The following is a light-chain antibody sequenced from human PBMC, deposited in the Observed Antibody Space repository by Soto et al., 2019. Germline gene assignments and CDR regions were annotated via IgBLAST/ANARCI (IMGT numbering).Light chain of an antibody. Sequence: EIVLTQSPATMSVSPGERGTLSCRASQSMGSNVAWYQQKPGQAPRLLIYGASSRATGIPDRFSGSGSGTDFTLTISRLEPEDFAVYYCQQYGSSPTFGQGTKVDIK. CDR2: GAS. CDR3: QQYGSSPT. CDR1: QSMGSN. V-gene: IGKV3-20*01. J-gene: IGKJ1*01.